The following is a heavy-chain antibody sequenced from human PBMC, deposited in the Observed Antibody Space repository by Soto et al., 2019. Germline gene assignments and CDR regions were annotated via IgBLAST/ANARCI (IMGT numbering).Heavy chain of an antibody. CDR2: ISAYNGNT. CDR3: ARESGYSSMN. J-gene: IGHJ4*02. CDR1: GYTFTSYG. Sequence: QVQLVQSGAEVKKPGASVKVSCKASGYTFTSYGISWVRQTPGKGLEWMGWISAYNGNTNSAQKLKGRVTMTTDTSTSTVSMELRSRRSDDTAVYYCARESGYSSMNWGQGTLFIVS. V-gene: IGHV1-18*01. D-gene: IGHD6-13*01.